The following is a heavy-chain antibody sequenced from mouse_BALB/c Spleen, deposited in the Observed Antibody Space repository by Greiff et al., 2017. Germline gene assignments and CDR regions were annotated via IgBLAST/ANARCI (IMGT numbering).Heavy chain of an antibody. CDR1: GFTFSDYY. Sequence: DVKLVESGGGLVKPGGSLKLSCAASGFTFSDYYMYWVRQTPEKRLEWVATISDGGSYTYYPDSVKGRFTISRDNAKNNLYLQMSSLKSEDTAMYYCAREGYYGPYYAMDYWGQGTSVTVSS. J-gene: IGHJ4*01. CDR3: AREGYYGPYYAMDY. CDR2: ISDGGSYT. V-gene: IGHV5-4*02. D-gene: IGHD1-2*01.